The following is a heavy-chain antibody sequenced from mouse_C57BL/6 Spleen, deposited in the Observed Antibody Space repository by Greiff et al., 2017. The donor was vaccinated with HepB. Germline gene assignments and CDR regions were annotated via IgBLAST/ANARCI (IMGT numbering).Heavy chain of an antibody. CDR2: IHPNSGST. V-gene: IGHV1-64*01. CDR1: GYTFTSYS. D-gene: IGHD1-1*01. CDR3: ARSLLYYGSSQYYFDY. Sequence: QVQLQQSGAELVKPGASVKLSCKASGYTFTSYSMHWVKQRPGQGLEWIGMIHPNSGSTNYNEKFKSKATLTVDKSSSTAYMQLSSLTSEDSAVYYCARSLLYYGSSQYYFDYWGQGTTLTVSS. J-gene: IGHJ2*01.